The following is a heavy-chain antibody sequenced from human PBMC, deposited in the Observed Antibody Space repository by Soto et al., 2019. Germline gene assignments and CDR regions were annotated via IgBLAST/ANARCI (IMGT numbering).Heavy chain of an antibody. CDR2: ISGYNGKT. D-gene: IGHD6-13*01. V-gene: IGHV1-18*01. CDR3: ARVPVAAPGMGIDY. Sequence: ASVKVSCKASGYTFTSYGISWVRQAPGQGLEWMGWISGYNGKTNYAQKVQDRVTMTTDTYTSTVYMELRSLRSDDTAVYYCARVPVAAPGMGIDYWGQGTLVTVSS. J-gene: IGHJ4*02. CDR1: GYTFTSYG.